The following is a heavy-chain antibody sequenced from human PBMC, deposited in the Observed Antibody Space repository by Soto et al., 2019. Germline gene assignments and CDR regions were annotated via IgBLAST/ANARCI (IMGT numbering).Heavy chain of an antibody. CDR1: GGTFSSYA. CDR2: IIPIFGTA. D-gene: IGHD6-6*01. J-gene: IGHJ6*02. CDR3: ASLDSSIAARRWYYYYGMDV. V-gene: IGHV1-69*01. Sequence: QVQLVQSGAEVKKPGSSVKVSCKASGGTFSSYAISWVRQAPGQGLEWMGGIIPIFGTANYAQKFQGRVTITADESTRTAYMELSSLRSEDTAVYYCASLDSSIAARRWYYYYGMDVWGQGTTVTVSS.